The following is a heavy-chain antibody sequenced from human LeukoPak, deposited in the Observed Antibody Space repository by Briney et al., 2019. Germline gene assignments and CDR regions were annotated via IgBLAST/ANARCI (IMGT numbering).Heavy chain of an antibody. D-gene: IGHD6-13*01. CDR3: ARVKGGIAAAGNYFDY. V-gene: IGHV3-48*01. CDR2: ISSSGSTI. Sequence: GGSLRLSCEASGFTFSNYWMSWIRQAPGKGLEWVSYISSSGSTIYYADSVKGRITISRDNSKNTLHLQMNGLRTEDTAVYYCARVKGGIAAAGNYFDYWGQGTLVTVSS. CDR1: GFTFSNYW. J-gene: IGHJ4*02.